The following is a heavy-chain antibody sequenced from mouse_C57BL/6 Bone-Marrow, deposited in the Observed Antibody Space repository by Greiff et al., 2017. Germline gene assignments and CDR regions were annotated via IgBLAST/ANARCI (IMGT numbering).Heavy chain of an antibody. V-gene: IGHV1-7*01. CDR1: GYTFTSYW. D-gene: IGHD2-5*01. Sequence: VQLQQSGAELAKPGASVKLSCKASGYTFTSYWMHWVKQRPGQGLEWIGYINPSSGYTKYNQKFKDKATLTAAKSSSTAYMQLSSLTYEDSAVYYCARDCYSSSFAYWGQGTLVTVSA. CDR3: ARDCYSSSFAY. CDR2: INPSSGYT. J-gene: IGHJ3*01.